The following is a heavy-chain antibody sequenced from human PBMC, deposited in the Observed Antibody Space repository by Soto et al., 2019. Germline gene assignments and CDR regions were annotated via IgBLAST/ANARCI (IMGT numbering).Heavy chain of an antibody. CDR1: GYTFTKFH. V-gene: IGHV1-46*01. CDR3: ARGRASSGSYYVSYYYYGMDV. J-gene: IGHJ6*02. CDR2: IDPSGGVA. D-gene: IGHD1-26*01. Sequence: ASVKVSCKASGYTFTKFHIHWVRQAPGQGLEWMGMIDPSGGVARDAQRFQGRITMTSDTSTSSVYMELRGLTSEDTAVYYCARGRASSGSYYVSYYYYGMDVWGQGTTVTVS.